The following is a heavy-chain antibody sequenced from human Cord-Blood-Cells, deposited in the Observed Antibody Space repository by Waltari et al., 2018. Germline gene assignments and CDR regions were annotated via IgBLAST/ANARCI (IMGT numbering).Heavy chain of an antibody. D-gene: IGHD3-9*01. Sequence: EVQLLESGGGLVQPGGSLRLSCEASGFTFSSYAMSWVRQDPGKGLEWVSAISGSGGSTYYADSVKGRFTISRDNSKNTLYLQMNSLRAEDTAVYYCAKVGGIHYDILTGYFDYWGQGTLVTVSS. J-gene: IGHJ4*02. V-gene: IGHV3-23*01. CDR1: GFTFSSYA. CDR2: ISGSGGST. CDR3: AKVGGIHYDILTGYFDY.